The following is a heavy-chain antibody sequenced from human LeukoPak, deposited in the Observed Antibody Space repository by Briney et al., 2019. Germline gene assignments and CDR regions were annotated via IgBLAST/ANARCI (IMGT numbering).Heavy chain of an antibody. Sequence: SGTLSLTCTVSGGSISSFHWSWIRQPPGKGLEWIGYISYSGDTKYNPSLKSRVTISEDTSKNQFSLKLSSVTAADTAVYYCARVYGSGTYYLYFDYWGQGTLVTVSS. D-gene: IGHD3-10*01. J-gene: IGHJ4*02. CDR2: ISYSGDT. CDR1: GGSISSFH. V-gene: IGHV4-59*01. CDR3: ARVYGSGTYYLYFDY.